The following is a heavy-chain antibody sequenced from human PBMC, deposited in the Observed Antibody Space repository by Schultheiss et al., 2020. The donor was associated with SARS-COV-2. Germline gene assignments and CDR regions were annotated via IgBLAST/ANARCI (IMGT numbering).Heavy chain of an antibody. J-gene: IGHJ4*02. D-gene: IGHD2-2*01. CDR2: IYTSGST. CDR3: AREGDCSSTSCYVDY. Sequence: SQTLSLTCTVSGGSISSYYWSWIRQPPGKGLEWIGRIYTSGSTNYNPSLKSRVTMSVDTSKNQFSLKLSSVTAADTAVYYCAREGDCSSTSCYVDYWGQGTLVTVSS. V-gene: IGHV4-4*07. CDR1: GGSISSYY.